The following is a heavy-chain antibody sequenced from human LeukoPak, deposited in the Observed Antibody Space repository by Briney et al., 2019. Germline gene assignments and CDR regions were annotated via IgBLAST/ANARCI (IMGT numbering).Heavy chain of an antibody. Sequence: GGSLRLSCAASGLTFNTYSMSCVRQAPGKGLEWVSTISASGANTYYADSVKGRFTISRDNSKSTLYLQMNGLRAEDTAIYYCAKLTGDQDYWGQGTLVTVSS. D-gene: IGHD7-27*01. CDR3: AKLTGDQDY. J-gene: IGHJ4*02. CDR2: ISASGANT. CDR1: GLTFNTYS. V-gene: IGHV3-23*01.